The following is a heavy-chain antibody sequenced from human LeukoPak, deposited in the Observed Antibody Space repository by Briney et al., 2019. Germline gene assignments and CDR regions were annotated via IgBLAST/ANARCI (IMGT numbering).Heavy chain of an antibody. Sequence: SETLSLTCTVSGGSISSSSYYWGWIRQPPEKGLEWIGSIYYSGSTYYNPSLKSRVTISVDTSKNQFSLKLSSVTAADTAVYYCARGGPRQWTEKGYYFDYWGQGTLVTVSS. J-gene: IGHJ4*02. CDR2: IYYSGST. CDR1: GGSISSSSYY. D-gene: IGHD6-19*01. CDR3: ARGGPRQWTEKGYYFDY. V-gene: IGHV4-39*07.